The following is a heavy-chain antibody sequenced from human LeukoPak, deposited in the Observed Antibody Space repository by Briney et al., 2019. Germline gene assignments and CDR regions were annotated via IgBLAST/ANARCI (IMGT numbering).Heavy chain of an antibody. CDR3: ASIAVAGITPGWFDP. J-gene: IGHJ5*02. CDR2: INHSGST. Sequence: SETLSLTCAVYGGSFSGYYWSWIRQPPGKGLEWIGEINHSGSTNYNPSLKSRVTISVDTSKNQFSLKLSSVTAADTAVYCCASIAVAGITPGWFDPWGQGTLVTVSS. CDR1: GGSFSGYY. D-gene: IGHD6-19*01. V-gene: IGHV4-34*01.